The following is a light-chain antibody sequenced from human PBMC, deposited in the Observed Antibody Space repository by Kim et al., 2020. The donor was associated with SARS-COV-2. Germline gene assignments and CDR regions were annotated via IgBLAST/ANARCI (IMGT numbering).Light chain of an antibody. V-gene: IGKV3-11*01. J-gene: IGKJ2*01. Sequence: SPGERDTLSCRASQSVSSYLAWYQQKPGQAPRLLIYDASNRATGIPARFSGSGSVTDFTLTISSLEPEDFAVYYCQQRSNWPPMYTFGQGTKLEI. CDR1: QSVSSY. CDR3: QQRSNWPPMYT. CDR2: DAS.